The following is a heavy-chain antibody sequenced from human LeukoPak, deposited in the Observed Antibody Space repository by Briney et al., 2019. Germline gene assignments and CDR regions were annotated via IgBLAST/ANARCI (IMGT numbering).Heavy chain of an antibody. D-gene: IGHD3-10*02. CDR2: ISGSGGST. CDR3: ARAYFRRDGNL. CDR1: GFTFSSYA. J-gene: IGHJ3*01. Sequence: GGSLRLSCAASGFTFSSYAMSWVRQAPGKGLEWVSAISGSGGSTYYADSVKGRFTISRDNAKNSLYLQMNSPRAEDTAVYYCARAYFRRDGNLWGQGTMVTVSS. V-gene: IGHV3-23*01.